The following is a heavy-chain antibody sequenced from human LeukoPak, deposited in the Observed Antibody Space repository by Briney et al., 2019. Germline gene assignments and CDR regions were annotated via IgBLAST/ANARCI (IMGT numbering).Heavy chain of an antibody. CDR3: AKDLYLQWLVPFSTGIYFDY. CDR2: FSGNSDST. CDR1: GFTFSSYA. V-gene: IGHV3-23*01. Sequence: PGGSLRLSCAASGFTFSSYAMSWVRQAPGKGLEWVSTFSGNSDSTYYADSVKGRFTISRDNSKNTLYLQMNSLRAEDTAVYYCAKDLYLQWLVPFSTGIYFDYWGQGTLVTVSS. J-gene: IGHJ4*02. D-gene: IGHD6-19*01.